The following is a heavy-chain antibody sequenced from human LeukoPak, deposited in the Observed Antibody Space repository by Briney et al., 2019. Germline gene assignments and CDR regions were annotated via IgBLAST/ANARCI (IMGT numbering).Heavy chain of an antibody. V-gene: IGHV5-51*01. CDR3: ARHSVEARTAYGMDV. CDR1: GYSFTDFW. D-gene: IGHD5/OR15-5a*01. CDR2: IYPGDSDT. J-gene: IGHJ6*02. Sequence: GESLKISCRTSGYSFTDFWIGWVRQMPGIGLEWMGIIYPGDSDTRYSPSFQGQVTISVDKSISTAYLQWSSLKASDTAMYYCARHSVEARTAYGMDVWGQGTTITVSS.